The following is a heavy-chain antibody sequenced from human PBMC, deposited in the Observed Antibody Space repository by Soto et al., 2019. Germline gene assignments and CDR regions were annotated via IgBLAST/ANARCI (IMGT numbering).Heavy chain of an antibody. Sequence: SGPTLVNPTQTLTLTCTFSGFSLSTSGMCVSWIRQPPGKALEWLARIDWDDDKYYSTSLKTRLTISKDTSKNQVVLTMTNRDPVDTATYYCARIGSNSSGWYYYGRDVWGQGTTFPFSS. V-gene: IGHV2-70*11. CDR2: IDWDDDK. D-gene: IGHD6-25*01. J-gene: IGHJ6*02. CDR3: ARIGSNSSGWYYYGRDV. CDR1: GFSLSTSGMC.